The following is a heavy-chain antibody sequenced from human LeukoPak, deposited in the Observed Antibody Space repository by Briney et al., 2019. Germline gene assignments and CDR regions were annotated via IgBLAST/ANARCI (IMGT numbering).Heavy chain of an antibody. V-gene: IGHV4-59*08. CDR1: GGSISSYY. J-gene: IGHJ5*02. D-gene: IGHD2-15*01. Sequence: SETLSLTCTVSGGSISSYYWSWIRQPPGKGLEWIGYIYYSGSTNYNPSLKSRVTISVDTSKNQFSLKLSSVTAADTAVDYCARYRAGYCSGGSCYRWFDPWGQGTLVTVSS. CDR2: IYYSGST. CDR3: ARYRAGYCSGGSCYRWFDP.